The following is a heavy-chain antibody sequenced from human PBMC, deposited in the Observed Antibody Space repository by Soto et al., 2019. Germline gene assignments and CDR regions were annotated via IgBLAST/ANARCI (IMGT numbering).Heavy chain of an antibody. J-gene: IGHJ4*02. Sequence: QVQLQQWGAGLLKPSETLSLTCAIYGESFSGYYCSWARQAPGKGLEWIGAIHPSGSTNYNPSLKGRVTISLDTSKNPFSLAVNCVTAADTAAYFCARGRDDYNGGRDWGQGTLVTVSS. CDR3: ARGRDDYNGGRD. CDR1: GESFSGYY. V-gene: IGHV4-34*01. CDR2: IHPSGST. D-gene: IGHD4-4*01.